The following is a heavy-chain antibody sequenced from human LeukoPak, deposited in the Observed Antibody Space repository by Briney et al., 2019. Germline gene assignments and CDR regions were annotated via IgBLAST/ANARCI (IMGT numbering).Heavy chain of an antibody. Sequence: KPSETLSLTCTVSGGSISSYYWSWLRQPPGKGLEWIGYIYYSGSTNYNPSLKSRVTISVDSSKNQFSLKLSSVTAADTAVYYCARLRGSVMATIRTYYFDYWGQGTLVTVSS. D-gene: IGHD5-24*01. CDR2: IYYSGST. CDR3: ARLRGSVMATIRTYYFDY. J-gene: IGHJ4*02. CDR1: GGSISSYY. V-gene: IGHV4-59*08.